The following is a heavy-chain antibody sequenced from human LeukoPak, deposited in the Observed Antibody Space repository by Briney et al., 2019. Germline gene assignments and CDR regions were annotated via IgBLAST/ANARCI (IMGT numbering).Heavy chain of an antibody. D-gene: IGHD2-15*01. J-gene: IGHJ4*02. CDR2: INGDGSWP. Sequence: GGSLRLSCAASGNYWMHWVRQAPGKGLVWVSHINGDGSWPTYADSVKGRFTISKDNAKNTVYLQMNNLRAEDTAVYYCVSFYETYWGRGTLVTVSS. CDR3: VSFYETY. V-gene: IGHV3-74*01. CDR1: GNYW.